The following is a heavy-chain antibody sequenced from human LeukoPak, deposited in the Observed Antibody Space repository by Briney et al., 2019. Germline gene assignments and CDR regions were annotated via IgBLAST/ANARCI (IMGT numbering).Heavy chain of an antibody. CDR1: GGTFSSYA. Sequence: GASVKVSCKASGGTFSSYAISWVRQAPGQGLEWMGGIIPIFGTANYAQKFQGRVTITADESTSTAYMELSNLRSEDTAVYYCARDKAAARYSDAFDIWGQGTMVTVSS. V-gene: IGHV1-69*01. D-gene: IGHD6-13*01. CDR2: IIPIFGTA. J-gene: IGHJ3*02. CDR3: ARDKAAARYSDAFDI.